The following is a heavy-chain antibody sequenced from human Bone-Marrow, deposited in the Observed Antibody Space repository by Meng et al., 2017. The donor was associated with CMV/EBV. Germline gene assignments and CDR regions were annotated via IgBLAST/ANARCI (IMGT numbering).Heavy chain of an antibody. J-gene: IGHJ4*02. D-gene: IGHD1-7*01. Sequence: SVKVSCKASGGSFSSYTVSWVRQAAGQGFEWMGRIVPVLVKANYAQKFQGKVTITADKSTNTIYMELTSLRSEDTAINYCARGENWSYEGTWIYWSQGTLVTVSS. CDR3: ARGENWSYEGTWIY. CDR1: GGSFSSYT. CDR2: IVPVLVKA. V-gene: IGHV1-69*08.